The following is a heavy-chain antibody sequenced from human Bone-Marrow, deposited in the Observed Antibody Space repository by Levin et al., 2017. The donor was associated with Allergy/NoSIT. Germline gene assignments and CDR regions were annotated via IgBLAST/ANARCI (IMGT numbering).Heavy chain of an antibody. CDR2: IYHSGST. CDR3: ARRNVLAPGEEWFDP. Sequence: SETLSLTCGVSYDSISSSHWWTWVRQPPGKGLEWIGEIYHSGSTNYNPSLKSRVTISVEKSKNQFSLKLSSVTAADTAVYYCARRNVLAPGEEWFDPWGQGTLVTVSS. J-gene: IGHJ5*02. D-gene: IGHD7-27*01. V-gene: IGHV4-4*02. CDR1: YDSISSSHW.